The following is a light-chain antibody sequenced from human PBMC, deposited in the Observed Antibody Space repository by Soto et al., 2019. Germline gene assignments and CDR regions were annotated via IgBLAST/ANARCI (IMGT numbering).Light chain of an antibody. CDR2: GAS. J-gene: IGKJ5*01. V-gene: IGKV3-15*01. Sequence: IVLTQSPGTLSLSPGERTTLSCRASQSISRYLAWYQHKPGQAPRLLVYGASTRATDIPARFSGSGSGTEFTLTISSLQSEDFAVYYCQQYKDWPPLTFGQGTRREIK. CDR1: QSISRY. CDR3: QQYKDWPPLT.